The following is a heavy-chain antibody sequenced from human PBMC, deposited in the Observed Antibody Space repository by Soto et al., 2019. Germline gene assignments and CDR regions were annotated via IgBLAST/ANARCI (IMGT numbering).Heavy chain of an antibody. V-gene: IGHV3-21*06. J-gene: IGHJ6*02. D-gene: IGHD2-15*01. Sequence: VQLVESGGGLVKPGGSLRLSCAASGFDFSDYVMNWVRQAPGKGLEWVSSITSGSTYKYSAYSMKGRFTISRDNAKYLLYLEMNSLRVEDTAVYYCARARVTVKFDGREYCYYFGLDVWGHGTTVTVSS. CDR1: GFDFSDYV. CDR3: ARARVTVKFDGREYCYYFGLDV. CDR2: ITSGSTYK.